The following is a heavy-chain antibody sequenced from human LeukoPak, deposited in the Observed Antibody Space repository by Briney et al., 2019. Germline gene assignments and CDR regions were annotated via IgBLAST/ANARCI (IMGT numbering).Heavy chain of an antibody. Sequence: ASVKVSCKASGYTFTDYYMHWVRQAPGQGLEWMGWINPNSGGTNLAQKFPGRITMTKDTSISAASMELSSLRLDDAAVYDCARDLGHSRSSGDFDFGGQGTLATVSS. CDR2: INPNSGGT. CDR1: GYTFTDYY. J-gene: IGHJ4*02. V-gene: IGHV1-2*02. CDR3: ARDLGHSRSSGDFDF. D-gene: IGHD6-6*01.